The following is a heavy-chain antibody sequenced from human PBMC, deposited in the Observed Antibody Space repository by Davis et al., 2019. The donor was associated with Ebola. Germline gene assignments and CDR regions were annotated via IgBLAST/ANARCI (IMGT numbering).Heavy chain of an antibody. CDR1: GFTFSSYW. CDR3: TRVTGYNKPIEY. CDR2: INSDGSSS. D-gene: IGHD5-24*01. J-gene: IGHJ4*02. V-gene: IGHV3-74*03. Sequence: HTGGSLRLSCVASGFTFSSYWMNWVRQSPGKGLMWVSRINSDGSSSTREYADSVKGRFTISRDNDKNTLYLQMNSLGAEDTGIYYCTRVTGYNKPIEYWGQGTLVTVSS.